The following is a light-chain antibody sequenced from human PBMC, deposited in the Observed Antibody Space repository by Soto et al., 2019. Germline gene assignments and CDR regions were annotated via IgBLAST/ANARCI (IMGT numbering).Light chain of an antibody. CDR3: QSYDGSLSAYV. CDR2: GNS. V-gene: IGLV1-40*01. CDR1: NIGSKG. J-gene: IGLJ1*01. Sequence: ELTQPPSVSVAPGKTASISCGGNNIGSKGVHWYQQVPGTAPKLLIYGNSNRPSGVPDRFSGSKSGTSASLAITGLQAEDEADYYCQSYDGSLSAYVFGTGTKLTVL.